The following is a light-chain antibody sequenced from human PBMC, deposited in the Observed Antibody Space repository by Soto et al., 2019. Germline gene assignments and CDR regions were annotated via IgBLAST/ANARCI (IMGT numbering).Light chain of an antibody. CDR2: DVS. CDR1: NRDGGGYNY. J-gene: IGLJ1*01. V-gene: IGLV2-14*01. CDR3: SSYTSSSTLGYV. Sequence: QSVLKSAASGSGVPREGSTISCTGKNRDGGGYNYVSWYQQHPGKAPKLMIYDVSNRPSGVSNRFSGSKSGNTASLTISGLQAEDEADYYCSSYTSSSTLGYVFGTGTKVTVL.